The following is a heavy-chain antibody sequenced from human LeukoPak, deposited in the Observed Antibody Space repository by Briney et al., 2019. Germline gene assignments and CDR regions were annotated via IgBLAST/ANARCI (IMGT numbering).Heavy chain of an antibody. J-gene: IGHJ4*02. CDR2: IYHSGST. V-gene: IGHV4-34*01. Sequence: PSETLSLTCAVYGGSFSGYYWSWIRQPPGKGLEWIGYIYHSGSTYYNPSLKSRVTISVDRSKNQFSLKLSSVTAADTAVYYCARGGRYYDILTGYYPYYFDYWGQGTLVTVSS. CDR3: ARGGRYYDILTGYYPYYFDY. CDR1: GGSFSGYY. D-gene: IGHD3-9*01.